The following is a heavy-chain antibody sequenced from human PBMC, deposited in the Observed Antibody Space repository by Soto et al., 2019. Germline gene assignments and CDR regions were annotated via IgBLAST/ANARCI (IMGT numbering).Heavy chain of an antibody. J-gene: IGHJ6*02. CDR1: GYSFTSYW. Sequence: GESLKISCKGSGYSFTSYWITWVRQMPGKGLEWMGTNNPSDSYINYSPSFQGHVTISADKSISTAYLQWGSLKASDTAVYYCARAFWDGMDVWGQGTTVTVSS. D-gene: IGHD3-16*01. CDR3: ARAFWDGMDV. CDR2: NNPSDSYI. V-gene: IGHV5-10-1*01.